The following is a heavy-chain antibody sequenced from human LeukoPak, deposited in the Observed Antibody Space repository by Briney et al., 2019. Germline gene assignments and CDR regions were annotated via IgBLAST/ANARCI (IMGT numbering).Heavy chain of an antibody. D-gene: IGHD5-12*01. J-gene: IGHJ4*02. CDR3: ARADIVATIGGFDY. CDR1: SYTFTSYG. Sequence: ASVKVSCKASSYTFTSYGIRWVRQAPGQGLEWMGWISAYNGNTNYAQKLQGRVTMTTDTSTSTAYMELRSLRSDDTAVYYCARADIVATIGGFDYWGQGTLVTVSS. CDR2: ISAYNGNT. V-gene: IGHV1-18*01.